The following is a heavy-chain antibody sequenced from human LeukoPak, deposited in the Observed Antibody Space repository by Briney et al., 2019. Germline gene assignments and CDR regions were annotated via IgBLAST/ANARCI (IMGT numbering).Heavy chain of an antibody. CDR1: GGSIYNYY. CDR3: ARESKTYDGSGYYHDS. Sequence: SETLSLTCTVSGGSIYNYYWSWIRQPAGKGLEWIGRIYTSGSTDYSPSLKSRVTMSLDTPKSQFSLNLYSVTAADTAVYFCARESKTYDGSGYYHDSWGQGTLVTVSS. CDR2: IYTSGST. V-gene: IGHV4-4*07. J-gene: IGHJ4*02. D-gene: IGHD3-22*01.